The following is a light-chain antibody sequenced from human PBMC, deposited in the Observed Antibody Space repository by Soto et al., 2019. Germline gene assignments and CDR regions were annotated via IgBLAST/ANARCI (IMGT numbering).Light chain of an antibody. J-gene: IGKJ1*01. CDR2: DAS. Sequence: EIVLTQSPGTLSLSPGERATLFSRASQSVRSSLAWYQQKPGQAPRLFIYDASTRATGIPARFTGSGSGTEFTLTISSLQSEDFAVYYCQQYNSWPETFGQGTKVDIK. CDR3: QQYNSWPET. CDR1: QSVRSS. V-gene: IGKV3-15*01.